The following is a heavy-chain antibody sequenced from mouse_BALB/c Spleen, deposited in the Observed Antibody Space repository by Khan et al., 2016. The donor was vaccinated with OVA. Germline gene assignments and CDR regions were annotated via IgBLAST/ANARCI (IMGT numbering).Heavy chain of an antibody. D-gene: IGHD4-1*01. V-gene: IGHV1-5*01. J-gene: IGHJ3*01. CDR2: IYPGNSDT. CDR3: TRRNWDVAWFLY. Sequence: VQLQQSGTVLARPGASVKMSCKASGYTFTSYWMHWIKQRPGQGLEWIGAIYPGNSDTTYNQKFKGKAKLTAVTSTTTAYMEISSLTNEDPAVYYCTRRNWDVAWFLYWGQGTLVTVSA. CDR1: GYTFTSYW.